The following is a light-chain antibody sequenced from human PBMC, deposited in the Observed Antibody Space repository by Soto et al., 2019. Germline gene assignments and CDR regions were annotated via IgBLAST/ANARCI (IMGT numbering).Light chain of an antibody. V-gene: IGKV1-5*01. CDR2: DAS. CDR1: QSVRSW. J-gene: IGKJ4*01. Sequence: QMTQSPATLSASVGDRVTITCRASQSVRSWLAWYQQKPGTAPKLLIFDASRLESGVPSRFSGSASGTDFTLTISNLQPEDFATYYCQQTSSTPTFGGGTKVDIK. CDR3: QQTSSTPT.